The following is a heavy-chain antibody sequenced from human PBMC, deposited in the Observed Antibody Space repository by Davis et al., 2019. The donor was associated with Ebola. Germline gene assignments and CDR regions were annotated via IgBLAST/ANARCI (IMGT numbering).Heavy chain of an antibody. CDR3: AKDLGLFIAARPSAFDI. J-gene: IGHJ3*02. CDR2: ISGSGGST. V-gene: IGHV3-23*01. D-gene: IGHD6-6*01. Sequence: PGGSLRLSCAASGFTFSSYAMSWVRQAPGKGLEWVSAISGSGGSTYYADSVKGRFTISRDNSKNTLYLQMNSLRAEDTAVYYCAKDLGLFIAARPSAFDIWGQGTMVTVSS. CDR1: GFTFSSYA.